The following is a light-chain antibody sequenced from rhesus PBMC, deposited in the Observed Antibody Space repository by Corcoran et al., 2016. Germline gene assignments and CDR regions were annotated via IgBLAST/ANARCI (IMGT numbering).Light chain of an antibody. J-gene: IGKJ2*01. V-gene: IGKV1-22*01. Sequence: DIQMTQSPSSLSASVGDTVTITCRASQGISSWLAWYQQKPGHAPKLLIYKASSLQSGVPSRFSGNGSGTDFTPTISGLQSEDFATSYCQQYSSRPYSFGQGTKVEVK. CDR2: KAS. CDR3: QQYSSRPYS. CDR1: QGISSW.